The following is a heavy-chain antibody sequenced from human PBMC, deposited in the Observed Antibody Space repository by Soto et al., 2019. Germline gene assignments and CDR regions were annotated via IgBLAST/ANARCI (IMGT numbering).Heavy chain of an antibody. CDR2: INHSGST. CDR3: AHYSSTSSFDY. V-gene: IGHV4-34*01. CDR1: GGSFSGYY. J-gene: IGHJ4*02. Sequence: SETLCLTCAVYGGSFSGYYWTWIRQPPGTGLEWIGEINHSGSTNYNPSLKSRVTITKDTSKNQVVLTMTNMDPVDTATYYCAHYSSTSSFDYWGQGTLVTAPQ. D-gene: IGHD6-13*01.